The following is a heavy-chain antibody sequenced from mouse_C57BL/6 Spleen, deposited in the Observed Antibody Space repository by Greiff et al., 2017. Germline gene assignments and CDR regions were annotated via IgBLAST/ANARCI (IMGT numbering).Heavy chain of an antibody. J-gene: IGHJ2*01. Sequence: QFQLQQPGAELVKPGASVKLSCKASGYTFTSYWMHWVKQRPGQGLEWIGMIHPNSGSTNYNEKFKSKATLTVDKSSSTAYMQLSSLTSEDSAVYYCARVYGSSYRGDYFDYWGQGTTLTVSS. CDR3: ARVYGSSYRGDYFDY. CDR1: GYTFTSYW. V-gene: IGHV1-64*01. D-gene: IGHD1-1*01. CDR2: IHPNSGST.